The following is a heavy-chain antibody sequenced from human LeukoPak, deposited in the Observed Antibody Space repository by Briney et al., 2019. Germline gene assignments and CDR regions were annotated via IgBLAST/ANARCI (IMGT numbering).Heavy chain of an antibody. D-gene: IGHD6-13*01. CDR2: IIPIFGTA. Sequence: SVKVSCKASGGTFSSYAISWVRQAPGQGLEWMGGIIPIFGTANYAQKFQGRVTITADESTSTAYMELSSLRSVDTAVYYCARAGIAAAGTLDYWGQGTLVTVSS. J-gene: IGHJ4*02. CDR3: ARAGIAAAGTLDY. V-gene: IGHV1-69*13. CDR1: GGTFSSYA.